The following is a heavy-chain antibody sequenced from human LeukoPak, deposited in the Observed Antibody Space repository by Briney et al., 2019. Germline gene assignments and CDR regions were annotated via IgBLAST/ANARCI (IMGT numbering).Heavy chain of an antibody. V-gene: IGHV4-39*07. J-gene: IGHJ4*02. Sequence: KSSETLSLTCTVSGGSISSSSYYWGWIRQPPGKGLEWIGSIYYSGSTHYNPSLKSRVTISVDTSKNQFSLKLSSVTAADTAVYYCTLGTIDYWGQGTLVTVSS. D-gene: IGHD1-26*01. CDR1: GGSISSSSYY. CDR2: IYYSGST. CDR3: TLGTIDY.